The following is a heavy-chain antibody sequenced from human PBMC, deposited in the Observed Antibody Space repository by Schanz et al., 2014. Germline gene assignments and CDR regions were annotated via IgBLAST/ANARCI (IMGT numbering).Heavy chain of an antibody. Sequence: EVQLVESGGGLVQPGGSLRLSCAASGFTFSYYGMTWVRQAPGKGLEWVSTIGGSGGTTYYADSVRGRFTISRDNSKNTLFLQMNSLRAEDTAVYFCARDGGRDGYNLAFDVWGQGTLVTVSS. CDR2: IGGSGGTT. D-gene: IGHD5-12*01. CDR1: GFTFSYYG. V-gene: IGHV3-23*04. CDR3: ARDGGRDGYNLAFDV. J-gene: IGHJ3*01.